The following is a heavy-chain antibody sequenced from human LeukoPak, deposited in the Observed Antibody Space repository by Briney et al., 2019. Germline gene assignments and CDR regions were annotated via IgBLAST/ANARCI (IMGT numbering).Heavy chain of an antibody. V-gene: IGHV1-69*05. CDR3: ARDRDGYNAGNWFDP. CDR1: GGTFSSYA. CDR2: IIPIFGTA. J-gene: IGHJ5*02. Sequence: ASVKVSCKASGGTFSSYAISWVRQAPGQGLEWMGRIIPIFGTANYAQKLQGRVTITTDESTSPAYMEMSSLRSEDTAVYYCARDRDGYNAGNWFDPWGQGTLVTVSS. D-gene: IGHD5-24*01.